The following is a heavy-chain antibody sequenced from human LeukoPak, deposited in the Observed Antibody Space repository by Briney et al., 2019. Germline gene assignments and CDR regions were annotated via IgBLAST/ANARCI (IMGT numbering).Heavy chain of an antibody. Sequence: ASVKVSCKASGYTFTGYYMHWVRQAPGQGLEWMGWINPNSGGTNYAQKFQGRVTMTRDTSISTAYMELSRLRSDDTAVYYCARVNCSGGSCYPFFGYWGQGTLVTVSS. D-gene: IGHD2-15*01. V-gene: IGHV1-2*02. CDR2: INPNSGGT. CDR3: ARVNCSGGSCYPFFGY. J-gene: IGHJ4*02. CDR1: GYTFTGYY.